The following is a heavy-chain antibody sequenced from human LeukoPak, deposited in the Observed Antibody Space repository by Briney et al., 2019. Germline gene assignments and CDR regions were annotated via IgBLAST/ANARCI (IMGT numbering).Heavy chain of an antibody. CDR3: ARGSSTAYV. D-gene: IGHD6-13*01. CDR2: INHTGRT. CDR1: GGSISSYY. V-gene: IGHV4-34*01. Sequence: SETLSLTCTVSGGSISSYYWSWIRQSPGKGLEWIWEINHTGRTNYNPALKSRVIISVDTFKNQFSLKLKSVTAADTAIYFCARGSSTAYVWGQGTLVAVSS. J-gene: IGHJ4*02.